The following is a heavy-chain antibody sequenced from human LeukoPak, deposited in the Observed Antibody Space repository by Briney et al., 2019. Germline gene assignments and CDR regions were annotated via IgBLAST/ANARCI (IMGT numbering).Heavy chain of an antibody. V-gene: IGHV1-69*13. CDR2: IIPLFGTA. J-gene: IGHJ6*02. Sequence: GASVTVSSKASRGTFTSYAISWVRQAPGHGREWMGGIIPLFGTANYAQKIQGIVTITANGATSTAYMERSSLRSEDTAVYYCARGYYGILSGSYYYYGMDVWGQGTTVTVSS. CDR1: RGTFTSYA. D-gene: IGHD3-9*01. CDR3: ARGYYGILSGSYYYYGMDV.